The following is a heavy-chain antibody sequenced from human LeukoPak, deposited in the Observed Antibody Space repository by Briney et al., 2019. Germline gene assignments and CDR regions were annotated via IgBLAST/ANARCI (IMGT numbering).Heavy chain of an antibody. D-gene: IGHD3-10*01. CDR2: IYSGGST. J-gene: IGHJ3*02. CDR1: GFTVSSNY. CDR3: ARDSKGLLDAFDI. V-gene: IGHV3-53*01. Sequence: GGSLSLSCAASGFTVSSNYMSWVRQAPGKGLEWVSVIYSGGSTYYADSVKGRFTISRDNSKNTLYLQMNSLRAEDTAVYYCARDSKGLLDAFDIWGQGTMVTVSS.